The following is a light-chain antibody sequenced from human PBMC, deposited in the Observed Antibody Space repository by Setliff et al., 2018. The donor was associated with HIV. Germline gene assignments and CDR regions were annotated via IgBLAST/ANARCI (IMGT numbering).Light chain of an antibody. CDR2: DIT. Sequence: QSALAQPRSVSGSPGQSVTFSCTGASSDIGGYNYVSWYQQHPGKAPKLLIYDITKRPSGVPDRFSGFKSGNTASLTIPGLQADDEADYYCCSYAGNYVFVFGGGTKVTVL. CDR3: CSYAGNYVFV. V-gene: IGLV2-11*01. J-gene: IGLJ1*01. CDR1: SSDIGGYNY.